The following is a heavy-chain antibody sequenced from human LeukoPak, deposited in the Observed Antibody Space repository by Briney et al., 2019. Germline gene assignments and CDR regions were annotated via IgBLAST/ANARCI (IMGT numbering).Heavy chain of an antibody. J-gene: IGHJ4*02. Sequence: SVTLSCKASGGTFSSYAFSWGRQGPGPGLDRMGGIIPIFGTANYAQKFQGRDTITTNETTSTAYMELSSLRSEDTAVYYCTAGDSSSLLGAYWGQGTLVTVSS. D-gene: IGHD3-22*01. CDR2: IIPIFGTA. CDR3: TAGDSSSLLGAY. V-gene: IGHV1-69*05. CDR1: GGTFSSYA.